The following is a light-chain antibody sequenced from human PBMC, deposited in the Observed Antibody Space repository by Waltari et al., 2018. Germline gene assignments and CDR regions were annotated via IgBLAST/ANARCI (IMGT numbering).Light chain of an antibody. CDR1: SSDVGGDTS. V-gene: IGLV2-8*01. CDR3: SSYAGSNNYV. J-gene: IGLJ1*01. CDR2: EVS. Sequence: QSALTQPPSASGSPGQSVTISCTGTSSDVGGDTSVSWYQQHPGKAPKLMIYEVSKRPSGVTDRFSGSKSGNTASLTVSGLQAEDEADYYCSSYAGSNNYVFGTGTKVTVL.